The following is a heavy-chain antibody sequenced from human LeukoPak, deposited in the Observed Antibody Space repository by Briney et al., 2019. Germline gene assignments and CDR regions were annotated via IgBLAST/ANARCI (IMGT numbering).Heavy chain of an antibody. Sequence: SVKVSGKASGGTFSSYAISWVRQAPGQGLEWMGGIIPIFGTANYAQKFQGRVTITADESTSTAYMELSSLRSEDTAVYYCARDPLSGDSYYYYGMDVWGQGTTATVSS. J-gene: IGHJ6*02. CDR2: IIPIFGTA. CDR3: ARDPLSGDSYYYYGMDV. V-gene: IGHV1-69*13. D-gene: IGHD4-17*01. CDR1: GGTFSSYA.